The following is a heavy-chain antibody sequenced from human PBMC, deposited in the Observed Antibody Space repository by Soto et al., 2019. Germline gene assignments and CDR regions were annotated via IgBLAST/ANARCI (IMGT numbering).Heavy chain of an antibody. J-gene: IGHJ5*02. CDR1: GGSISSSSYY. CDR2: IYYSGST. CDR3: ARQRGLIVVVINNWFDP. D-gene: IGHD3-22*01. V-gene: IGHV4-39*01. Sequence: SETLSLTCTVSGGSISSSSYYWGWIRQPPGQGLEWIGSIYYSGSTYYNPSLKSRVTISVDTTKNQFSLKQSSVTAADTAVYYCARQRGLIVVVINNWFDPWGQGTLVTVSS.